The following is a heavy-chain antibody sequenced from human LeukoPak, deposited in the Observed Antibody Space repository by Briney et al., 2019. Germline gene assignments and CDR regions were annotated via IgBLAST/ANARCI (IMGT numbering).Heavy chain of an antibody. J-gene: IGHJ4*02. Sequence: GGSLRLSCAASGFTFSTSGMTWVRQAPGKGLDWVSIISGSGGTPYYTDSVKGRFTISRDNSKNTLYLQMNSLIAEDTAVYYCAKTRGISISGVVPLCDYWGQGTLVTVSS. D-gene: IGHD3-3*01. CDR2: ISGSGGTP. CDR1: GFTFSTSG. V-gene: IGHV3-23*01. CDR3: AKTRGISISGVVPLCDY.